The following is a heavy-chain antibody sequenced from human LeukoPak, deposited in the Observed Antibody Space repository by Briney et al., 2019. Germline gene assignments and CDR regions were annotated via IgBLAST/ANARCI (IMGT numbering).Heavy chain of an antibody. CDR3: ARTKRERDGYNYDFDY. CDR2: IYYSGST. CDR1: GGSISDCY. V-gene: IGHV4-59*08. J-gene: IGHJ4*02. D-gene: IGHD5-24*01. Sequence: SETLSLTCTVSGGSISDCYWSWIRQPPGKGLEWIGYIYYSGSTNYNPSLKSRVTISVDTSKNQFSLKLSSVTAADTAVYYCARTKRERDGYNYDFDYWGQGTLVTVSS.